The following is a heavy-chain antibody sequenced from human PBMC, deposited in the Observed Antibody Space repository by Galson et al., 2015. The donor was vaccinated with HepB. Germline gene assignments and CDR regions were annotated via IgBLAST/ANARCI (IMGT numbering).Heavy chain of an antibody. J-gene: IGHJ4*02. D-gene: IGHD4-23*01. V-gene: IGHV3-9*01. CDR2: ISWNSGSI. Sequence: SLRLSCADSGFTFDDYGMHWVRQAPGKGLEWVSGISWNSGSIGYADSVKGRFTISRDNAKNSLYLQMNSLRAEDTALYYCAKSGHYGGNSGWTYYFDYWGQGTLVTVSS. CDR3: AKSGHYGGNSGWTYYFDY. CDR1: GFTFDDYG.